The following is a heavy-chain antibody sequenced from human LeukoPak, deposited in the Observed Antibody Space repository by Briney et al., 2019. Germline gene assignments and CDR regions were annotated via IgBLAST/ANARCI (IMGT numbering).Heavy chain of an antibody. Sequence: SETLSLTCNVSGYSVSSGYYWSWIRQPPGKGLEWIGEIYHSGSTNYNPSLKSRVTISVDKSKNQFSLKLSSVTAADTAVYYCARIAAASSHPTEYYFDYWGQGTLVTVSS. CDR3: ARIAAASSHPTEYYFDY. V-gene: IGHV4-38-2*02. D-gene: IGHD6-13*01. J-gene: IGHJ4*02. CDR1: GYSVSSGYY. CDR2: IYHSGST.